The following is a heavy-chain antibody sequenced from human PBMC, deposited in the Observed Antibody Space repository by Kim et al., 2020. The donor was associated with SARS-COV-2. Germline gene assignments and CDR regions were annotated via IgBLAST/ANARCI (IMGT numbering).Heavy chain of an antibody. CDR2: INPNNGVT. V-gene: IGHV1-2*02. CDR3: AREGARVIDTNWFDP. J-gene: IGHJ5*02. D-gene: IGHD5-18*01. Sequence: ASVKVSCKTSGYVFSDYYIHWVRQAPGQGLEWMGWINPNNGVTNYAQKFQGRVTLTRDTSINTVSMELSDLTSDDTAVYYCAREGARVIDTNWFDPWGQGTRVSVSS. CDR1: GYVFSDYY.